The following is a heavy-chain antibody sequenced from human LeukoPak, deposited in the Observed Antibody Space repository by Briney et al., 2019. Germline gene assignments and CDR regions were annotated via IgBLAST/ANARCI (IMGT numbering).Heavy chain of an antibody. CDR1: GFTFSYYG. CDR3: ARVDSGSYYNGFDY. CDR2: IWYDGSHK. V-gene: IGHV3-33*01. J-gene: IGHJ4*02. D-gene: IGHD3-10*01. Sequence: GRSLRLSCAASGFTFSYYGMHWVRQAPGKGLEWVAVIWYDGSHKYYADSVKGRITISRDNSKNTLYLQMHSLRAEDTAVYYCARVDSGSYYNGFDYWGQGTLVTVSS.